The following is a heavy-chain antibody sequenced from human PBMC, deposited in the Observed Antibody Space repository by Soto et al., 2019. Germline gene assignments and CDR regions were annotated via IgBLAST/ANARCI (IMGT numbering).Heavy chain of an antibody. CDR1: GGTFSSYA. J-gene: IGHJ6*02. D-gene: IGHD3-22*01. CDR3: ARISVGYYDSSGYSNNYYYYGMDV. CDR2: SIPIFGTA. Sequence: AVKVSCKASGGTFSSYAISWLRQAPGQGREWMGGSIPIFGTANYAQKFQGRVTITADESTSTAYMELSSLRSEDTAVYYCARISVGYYDSSGYSNNYYYYGMDVWGQGTTVTVSS. V-gene: IGHV1-69*01.